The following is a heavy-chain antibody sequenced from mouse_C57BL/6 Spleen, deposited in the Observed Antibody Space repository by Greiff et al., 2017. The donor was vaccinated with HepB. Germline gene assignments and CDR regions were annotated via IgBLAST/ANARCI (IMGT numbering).Heavy chain of an antibody. D-gene: IGHD2-4*01. CDR1: GYTFTDYN. J-gene: IGHJ3*01. Sequence: VQLQQSGPELVKPGASVKMSCKASGYTFTDYNMHWVKQSHGKSLEWIGYINPNNGGTSYNQKFKGKATLTVNKSSSTAYMELRSLTSEDSAVYYCARGYDYDGPWFAYWGQGTLVTVSA. V-gene: IGHV1-22*01. CDR2: INPNNGGT. CDR3: ARGYDYDGPWFAY.